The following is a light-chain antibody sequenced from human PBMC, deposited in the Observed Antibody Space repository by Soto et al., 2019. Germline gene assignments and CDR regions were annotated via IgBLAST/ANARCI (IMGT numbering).Light chain of an antibody. CDR3: QQYNSYSIT. Sequence: DIQLTQSPSFLSASVGDRVTITCRASQDISNYLVWYQQKPGKAPKLLIYAASSLQSGVPSRFSGSGSGTEFTLTISSLQPDDFATYYCQQYNSYSITFGQGTRLEIK. V-gene: IGKV1-9*01. CDR1: QDISNY. CDR2: AAS. J-gene: IGKJ5*01.